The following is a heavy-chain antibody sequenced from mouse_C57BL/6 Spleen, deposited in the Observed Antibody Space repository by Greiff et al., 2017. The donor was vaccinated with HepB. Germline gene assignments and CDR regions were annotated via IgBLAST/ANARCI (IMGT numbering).Heavy chain of an antibody. J-gene: IGHJ3*01. D-gene: IGHD1-1*01. Sequence: VQLQQSGPELVKPGASVKISCKASGYTFTDYYMNWVKQSHGKSLEWIGDINPNNGGTSYNQKFKGKATLTVDKSSSTAYMELRSLTSEDSAVYYCARSYINYYGSSPFAYWGQGTLVTVSA. CDR2: INPNNGGT. CDR3: ARSYINYYGSSPFAY. CDR1: GYTFTDYY. V-gene: IGHV1-26*01.